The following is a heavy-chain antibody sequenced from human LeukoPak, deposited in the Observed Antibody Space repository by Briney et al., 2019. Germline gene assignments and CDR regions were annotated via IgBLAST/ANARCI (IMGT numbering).Heavy chain of an antibody. CDR3: ARAGLRNWYFDL. Sequence: PGGSLRLSCEVSGFTFSHYGMSWVRQAPGKGPEWVAGFNGRGDSTYYAESVRGRFTISRDTSKNTLYLQVSSLRVEDTAVYYCARAGLRNWYFDLWGRGTLVTVSS. V-gene: IGHV3-23*01. CDR2: FNGRGDST. J-gene: IGHJ2*01. CDR1: GFTFSHYG.